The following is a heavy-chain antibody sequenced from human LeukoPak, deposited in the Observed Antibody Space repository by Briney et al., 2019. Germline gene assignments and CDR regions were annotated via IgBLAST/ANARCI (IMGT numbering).Heavy chain of an antibody. CDR1: GFTFSGYA. CDR2: ISYDGSNK. CDR3: ARDRPSYGQGGSYFDF. D-gene: IGHD2/OR15-2a*01. V-gene: IGHV3-30*04. Sequence: GGSLRLSCAAPGFTFSGYAMHRVRQAQGKGLEWEAVISYDGSNKYYEDYVKGRFTITRDNTKNTLYLQMNSLRDGDTAVYDFARDRPSYGQGGSYFDFWGQGPLVTVFS. J-gene: IGHJ4*02.